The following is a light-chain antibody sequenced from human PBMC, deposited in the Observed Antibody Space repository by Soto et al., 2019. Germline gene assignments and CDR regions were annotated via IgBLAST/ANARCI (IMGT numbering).Light chain of an antibody. CDR1: QSLLHTDGNTY. J-gene: IGKJ2*01. CDR3: MQGTHWPPYT. Sequence: DVVMTQSPLSLPVTLGQPASISCRSSQSLLHTDGNTYLNWFKQRPGQSPRRLIYKVSNRDSGGPDRFSGSGSGTDFTLKISRVEAEDIGVYYCMQGTHWPPYTFGQGTKLEI. V-gene: IGKV2-30*02. CDR2: KVS.